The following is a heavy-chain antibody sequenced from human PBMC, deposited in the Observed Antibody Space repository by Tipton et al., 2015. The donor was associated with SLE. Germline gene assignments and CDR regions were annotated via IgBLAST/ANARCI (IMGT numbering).Heavy chain of an antibody. V-gene: IGHV4-4*08. J-gene: IGHJ4*02. CDR2: IHSSGST. Sequence: TLSLTCTVSGGSIISYYWSWIRQPPGMGLALVGYIHSSGSTNYNPSLKIRVTISVDTSQNQFSLKLSSLTAADTAVYYCARGRGVMPTSWDVWGQGIPVTVSS. D-gene: IGHD1-26*01. CDR1: GGSIISYY. CDR3: ARGRGVMPTSWDV.